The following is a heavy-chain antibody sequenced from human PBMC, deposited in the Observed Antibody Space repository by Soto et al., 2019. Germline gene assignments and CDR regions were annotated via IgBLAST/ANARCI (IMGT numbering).Heavy chain of an antibody. J-gene: IGHJ6*03. CDR3: ARDLTSGYYYYMDV. V-gene: IGHV1-69*08. CDR2: IIPILGIA. Sequence: QVQLVQSGAEVKKPGSSVKVSCKASGGTFSSYTISWVRQAPGQGLEWMGRIIPILGIANYAQKFQGRVTITADKSPSTAYMELSSLRAEDTAVYYCARDLTSGYYYYMDVWGKGTTVTVSS. CDR1: GGTFSSYT.